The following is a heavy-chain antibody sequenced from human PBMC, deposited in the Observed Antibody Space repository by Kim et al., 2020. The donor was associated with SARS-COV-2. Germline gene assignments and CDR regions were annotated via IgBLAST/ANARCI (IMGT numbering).Heavy chain of an antibody. D-gene: IGHD2-15*01. J-gene: IGHJ4*02. V-gene: IGHV3-53*01. CDR2: IYANGST. Sequence: GGSLRLSCAASGFTVTTNYITWVRQAPGRGLEWVSVIYANGSTYYADSVKGRFSISRDNSKNMVYLQMDSLRAEDTAVYFCARLGYWSGLDYWGQGTLVT. CDR3: ARLGYWSGLDY. CDR1: GFTVTTNY.